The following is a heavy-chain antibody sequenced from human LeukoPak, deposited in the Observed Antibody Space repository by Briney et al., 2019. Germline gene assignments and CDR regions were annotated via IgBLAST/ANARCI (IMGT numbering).Heavy chain of an antibody. CDR2: ISSSSSYI. Sequence: GGSLRLSCAASGFTFSSYSMIWVRQAPGKGLEWVSSISSSSSYIYYADSVKGRFTISRDNAKNSLYLQMNSLRAEDTAVYYCAVQNAGATFRWGQGTLVTVSS. CDR1: GFTFSSYS. J-gene: IGHJ4*02. V-gene: IGHV3-21*01. CDR3: AVQNAGATFR. D-gene: IGHD1-26*01.